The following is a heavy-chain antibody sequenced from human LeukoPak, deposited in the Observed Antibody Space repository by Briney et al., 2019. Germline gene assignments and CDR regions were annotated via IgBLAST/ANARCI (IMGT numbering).Heavy chain of an antibody. Sequence: GGSLRLSCAASGFTFSSYAMSWVRQAPGKGLEWVSAISGSGGSTYYADSVKGRFTISRDNSKNTLYLQMNSLRAEDTAVYYCAKDKEGGRWLQPNFDYWGQGTLVTVSS. CDR1: GFTFSSYA. D-gene: IGHD5-24*01. CDR2: ISGSGGST. CDR3: AKDKEGGRWLQPNFDY. J-gene: IGHJ4*02. V-gene: IGHV3-23*01.